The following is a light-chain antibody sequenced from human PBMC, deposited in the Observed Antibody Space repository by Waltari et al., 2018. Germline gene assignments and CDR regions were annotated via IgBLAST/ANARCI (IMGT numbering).Light chain of an antibody. Sequence: QSVLTQPPSASGTPVQRVTISCSGTRSNIGSNYLYWYQQLPGTAPKLLIYRNNQRPSGGPDRFSGSKSGTSASLAISGLRSEDEADYYCAAWDDSLSGRVFGGGTKVTVL. J-gene: IGLJ3*02. CDR2: RNN. CDR1: RSNIGSNY. CDR3: AAWDDSLSGRV. V-gene: IGLV1-47*01.